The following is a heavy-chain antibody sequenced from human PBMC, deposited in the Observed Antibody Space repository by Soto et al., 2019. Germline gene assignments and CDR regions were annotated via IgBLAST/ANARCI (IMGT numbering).Heavy chain of an antibody. D-gene: IGHD2-15*01. CDR2: IIPILGIA. Sequence: VQLVQSGAEVKKPGSSVKVSCKASGGTFSSYTISWVRQAPGQGLEWMGRIIPILGIANYAQKFQGRVTITADKSTSTAYMELSSLRSEDTAVYYCARDEGICSGGSCYPPLFDYWGQGTLVTVSS. CDR3: ARDEGICSGGSCYPPLFDY. V-gene: IGHV1-69*08. CDR1: GGTFSSYT. J-gene: IGHJ4*02.